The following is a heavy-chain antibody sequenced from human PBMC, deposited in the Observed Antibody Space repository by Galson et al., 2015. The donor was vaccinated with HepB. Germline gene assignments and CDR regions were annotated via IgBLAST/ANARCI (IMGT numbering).Heavy chain of an antibody. CDR1: GGSISSGDYY. J-gene: IGHJ4*02. V-gene: IGHV4-30-4*01. Sequence: TLSLTCTVSGGSISSGDYYWSWIRQPPGKGLEWIGYIYYSGSTYYNPSLKSRVTISVDTSKNQFSLKLSSVTAADTAVYYCARGDWYYDSSGLYYWGQGTLVTVSS. CDR3: ARGDWYYDSSGLYY. D-gene: IGHD3-22*01. CDR2: IYYSGST.